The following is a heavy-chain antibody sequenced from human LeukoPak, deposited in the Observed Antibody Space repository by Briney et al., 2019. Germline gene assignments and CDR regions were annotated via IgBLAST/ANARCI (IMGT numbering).Heavy chain of an antibody. D-gene: IGHD5-18*01. CDR1: GFTFSSYS. CDR3: ARDSIRGYSYGYIYYFDY. V-gene: IGHV3-21*01. Sequence: GGSLRLSCAASGFTFSSYSMNWVRQAPGKGLEWVSSISSSSSYIYYADSVKGRFTISRDNAKNSLYLQMNSLRAEDTAVYYCARDSIRGYSYGYIYYFDYWGQGTLATVSS. CDR2: ISSSSSYI. J-gene: IGHJ4*02.